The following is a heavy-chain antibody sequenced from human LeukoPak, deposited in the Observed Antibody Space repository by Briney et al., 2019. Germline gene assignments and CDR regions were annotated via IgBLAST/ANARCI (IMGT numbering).Heavy chain of an antibody. CDR1: GFTFSSYW. Sequence: PGGSLRLSCAASGFTFSSYWMHWVRQAPGKGLVWVSRISSDGNIIYADSVKGRFTISRDSAKNTLYLQMNSLRVEDTAVYYCVGSSGWSAYWGQGTLVTVSS. CDR2: ISSDGNI. D-gene: IGHD6-19*01. V-gene: IGHV3-74*01. CDR3: VGSSGWSAY. J-gene: IGHJ4*02.